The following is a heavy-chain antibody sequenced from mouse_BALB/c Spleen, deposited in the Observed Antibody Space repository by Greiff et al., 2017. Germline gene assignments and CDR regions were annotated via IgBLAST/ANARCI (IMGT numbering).Heavy chain of an antibody. CDR2: IDPSDSET. D-gene: IGHD2-4*01. CDR3: ARNYDYDGPFAY. J-gene: IGHJ3*01. Sequence: VNVVESGPQLVRPGASVKISCKASGYSFTSYWMHWVKQRPGQGLEWIGMIDPSDSETRLNQKFKDKATLTVDKSSSTAYMQLSSPTSEDSAVYYCARNYDYDGPFAYWGQGTLVTVSA. CDR1: GYSFTSYW. V-gene: IGHV1S126*01.